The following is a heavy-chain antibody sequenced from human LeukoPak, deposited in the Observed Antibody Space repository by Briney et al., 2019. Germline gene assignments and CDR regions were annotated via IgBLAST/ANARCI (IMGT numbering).Heavy chain of an antibody. D-gene: IGHD6-13*01. CDR3: ARREAATGKKYFQY. CDR2: IIPIFGTA. Sequence: ASVKVSCKASGGTFSSYAISWVRQTPGQGLEWMGGIIPIFGTANYAQKFQGRVTITADKSTSTAYMELSSLRSEDTAVYYCARREAATGKKYFQYWGQGPLVTVSS. J-gene: IGHJ1*01. CDR1: GGTFSSYA. V-gene: IGHV1-69*06.